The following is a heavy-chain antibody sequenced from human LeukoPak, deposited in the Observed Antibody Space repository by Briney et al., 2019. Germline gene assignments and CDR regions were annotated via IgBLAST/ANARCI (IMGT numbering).Heavy chain of an antibody. D-gene: IGHD5-24*01. J-gene: IGHJ2*01. CDR3: ARRPRREGYSLYWFFDL. CDR2: IYYDGST. V-gene: IGHV4-39*01. CDR1: GGSISNTDYY. Sequence: SETLSLTCTVSGGSISNTDYYWGWIRQPPGKGLEWIGSIYYDGSTYYNPSLRSRVTISVDTSKNQFSLRLYSVTAADMAVYYCARRPRREGYSLYWFFDLWGRGALVTVSS.